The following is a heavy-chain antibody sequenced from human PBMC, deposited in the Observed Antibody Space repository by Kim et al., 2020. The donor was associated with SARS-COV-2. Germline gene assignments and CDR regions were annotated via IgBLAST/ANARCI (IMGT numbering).Heavy chain of an antibody. CDR1: GYSFTSYW. V-gene: IGHV5-10-1*01. D-gene: IGHD5-18*01. Sequence: GESLKISCKGSGYSFTSYWISWVRQMPGKGLEWMGRIDPSDSYTNYSPSFQGHVTISADKSISTAYLQWSSLKASDTAMYYCARIFPDTAMVTYFDYWGQGTLVTVSS. CDR2: IDPSDSYT. CDR3: ARIFPDTAMVTYFDY. J-gene: IGHJ4*02.